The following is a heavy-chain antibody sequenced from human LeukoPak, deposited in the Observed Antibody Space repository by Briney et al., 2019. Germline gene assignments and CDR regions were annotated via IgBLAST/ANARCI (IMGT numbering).Heavy chain of an antibody. D-gene: IGHD5-18*01. J-gene: IGHJ3*02. Sequence: SETLSLTCTVSGGSISSYYRSWIRQPAGKGLEWIGRVYTSGSTNYNPSLKSRVTMSVDTSKNQFSLKLSSVTAADTAVYYCASTDTAMVIDAFDIWGQGTMVTVSS. CDR1: GGSISSYY. CDR2: VYTSGST. CDR3: ASTDTAMVIDAFDI. V-gene: IGHV4-4*07.